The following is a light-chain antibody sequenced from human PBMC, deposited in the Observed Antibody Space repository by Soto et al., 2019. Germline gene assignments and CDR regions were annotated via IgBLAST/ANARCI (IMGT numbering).Light chain of an antibody. V-gene: IGKV1-5*03. CDR3: QQYYSYPWT. J-gene: IGKJ1*01. CDR1: QSISGW. Sequence: DIQMTQSPSTLSASVGDRVTITCRASQSISGWLAWYQQKPGRAPKLLIYKASSLESGVPSRFSGSGSGTEVTFTISSVQHDDFAAYYSQQYYSYPWTFGQGTKMEI. CDR2: KAS.